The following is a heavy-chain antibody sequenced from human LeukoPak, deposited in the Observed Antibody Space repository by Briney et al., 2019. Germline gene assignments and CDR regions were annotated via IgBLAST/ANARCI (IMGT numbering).Heavy chain of an antibody. Sequence: GGSLRLSCAASGFTFSTYYMHWVRQAPGKGLVWVSRISGDGSTTTYADSVRGRFTISRDNAKNTLYLQMNSLRAEDTAVYYCAKDRDSSSYNWFDPWGQGTLVTVSS. CDR1: GFTFSTYY. D-gene: IGHD6-13*01. CDR3: AKDRDSSSYNWFDP. CDR2: ISGDGSTT. V-gene: IGHV3-74*01. J-gene: IGHJ5*02.